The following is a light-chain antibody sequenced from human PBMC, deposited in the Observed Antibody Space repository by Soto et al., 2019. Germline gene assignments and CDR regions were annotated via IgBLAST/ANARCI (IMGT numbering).Light chain of an antibody. CDR2: GPS. J-gene: IGKJ3*01. CDR1: QTADSNY. CDR3: HQYSRSPT. Sequence: ENLLTQSPDTLALSPGDTATLSCRASQTADSNYVAWYQQRPGQPPRLLVSGPSVRAAGTPDRFSGRGSGTDFTLTISRLEPEDFAVYYCHQYSRSPTFGPGTKVLIK. V-gene: IGKV3-20*01.